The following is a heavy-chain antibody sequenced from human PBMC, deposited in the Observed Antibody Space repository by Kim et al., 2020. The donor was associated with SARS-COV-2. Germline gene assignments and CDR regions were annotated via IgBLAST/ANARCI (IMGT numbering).Heavy chain of an antibody. Sequence: GGSLRLSCAASGFTFSSYDMHWVRQATGKGLEWVSAIGTAGDTYYPGSVKGRFTISRENAKNSLYLQMNSLRAGDTAVYYCARGSLGGRYYDSSGYSTPFDYWGQGTLVTVSS. J-gene: IGHJ4*02. CDR2: IGTAGDT. D-gene: IGHD3-22*01. V-gene: IGHV3-13*04. CDR3: ARGSLGGRYYDSSGYSTPFDY. CDR1: GFTFSSYD.